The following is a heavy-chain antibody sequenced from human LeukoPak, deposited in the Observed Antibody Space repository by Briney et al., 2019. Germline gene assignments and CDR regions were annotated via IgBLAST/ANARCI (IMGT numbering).Heavy chain of an antibody. CDR2: IYYTGST. CDR1: GSSISSYY. V-gene: IGHV4-59*01. Sequence: PSETLSLTCTVSGSSISSYYWNWIRQPPGKGLEFIGYIYYTGSTNYNPSLMSRVTISVDTSKNQFSLKLSSVTAADTAMYYCARSLRYFVANDAFDIWGQGTMVTVSS. J-gene: IGHJ3*02. D-gene: IGHD3-9*01. CDR3: ARSLRYFVANDAFDI.